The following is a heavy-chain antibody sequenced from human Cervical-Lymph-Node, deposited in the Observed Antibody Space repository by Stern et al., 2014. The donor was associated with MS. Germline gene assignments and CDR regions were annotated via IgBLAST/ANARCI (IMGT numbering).Heavy chain of an antibody. CDR3: ARCYSRLLNFYPHFYALDV. Sequence: QVQLGQSGAEVKKPGSSVKVSCKASGGTFSSYPIAWVRQAPGQGLEWMGGIIPTLGTANYAQRFQGRVTISADESTSAAYMELSSLRFEDTAVYYCARCYSRLLNFYPHFYALDVWGQGTAVTVSS. D-gene: IGHD2-21*01. J-gene: IGHJ6*02. V-gene: IGHV1-69*01. CDR1: GGTFSSYP. CDR2: IIPTLGTA.